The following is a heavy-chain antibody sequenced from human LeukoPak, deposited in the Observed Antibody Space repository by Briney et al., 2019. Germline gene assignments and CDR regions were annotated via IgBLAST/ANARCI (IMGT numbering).Heavy chain of an antibody. D-gene: IGHD6-13*01. Sequence: SETLSLTCTVSGGSISSSSYYWGWIRQPPGKGLEWIGSIYYSGSTYYNPSLKSRVTISVDTSKNQFSLKLISVTAADTAVYYCARQIPYSSSWANFDYWGQGTLVTVSS. CDR3: ARQIPYSSSWANFDY. CDR1: GGSISSSSYY. V-gene: IGHV4-39*01. J-gene: IGHJ4*02. CDR2: IYYSGST.